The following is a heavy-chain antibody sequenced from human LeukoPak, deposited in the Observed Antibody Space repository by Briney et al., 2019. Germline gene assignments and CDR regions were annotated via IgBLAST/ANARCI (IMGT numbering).Heavy chain of an antibody. Sequence: SETLSLTCTVSGGSISSYYWSWIRQPPGKGLEWIGYIYYSGSTNYNPSLKSRVTISVDTSKNQFSLKLSSVTAADTAVYYCARYGSSGYYLPHSDYWGQGTLVTVSS. V-gene: IGHV4-59*01. CDR2: IYYSGST. J-gene: IGHJ4*02. CDR3: ARYGSSGYYLPHSDY. D-gene: IGHD3-22*01. CDR1: GGSISSYY.